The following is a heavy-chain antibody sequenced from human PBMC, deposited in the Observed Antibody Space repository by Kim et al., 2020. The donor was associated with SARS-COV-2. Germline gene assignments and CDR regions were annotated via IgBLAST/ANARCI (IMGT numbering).Heavy chain of an antibody. CDR3: AKDTGRYLGSGSPDY. V-gene: IGHV3-43*02. D-gene: IGHD3-10*01. CDR1: GFMFDDYA. Sequence: GGSLRLSCAASGFMFDDYAMHWVRQAPGKGLEWVSLINGDGGSTYYADSVKGRFTISRDNSKNSLYLQMNSLKSEDIALYYCAKDTGRYLGSGSPDYWGQGTLVTVSS. CDR2: INGDGGST. J-gene: IGHJ4*02.